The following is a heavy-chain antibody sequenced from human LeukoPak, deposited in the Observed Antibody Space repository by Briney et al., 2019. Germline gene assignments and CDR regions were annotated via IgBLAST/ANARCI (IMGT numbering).Heavy chain of an antibody. CDR3: AKRIRVNWFDP. V-gene: IGHV3-23*01. CDR1: GFTFNTYG. Sequence: GGTLRLSCAASGFTFNTYGMSWVRQAPGKGLEWVSGTSGSGGATYYADSVKGRFTISRDDPHNTLYLQMNSLRAEDTAVYYCAKRIRVNWFDPWGQGTLVTVSS. CDR2: TSGSGGAT. J-gene: IGHJ5*02.